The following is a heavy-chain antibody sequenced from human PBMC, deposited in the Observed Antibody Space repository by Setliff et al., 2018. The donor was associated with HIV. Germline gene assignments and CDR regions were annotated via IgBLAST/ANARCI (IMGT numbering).Heavy chain of an antibody. J-gene: IGHJ4*02. D-gene: IGHD3-16*01. CDR3: ARAGTDYYYYLIN. CDR2: ISPNGDNT. Sequence: GGSLRLSCSASGFTFTIYPMHWVRQAPGKGLEYVSAISPNGDNTHYADSVRGRFTVSRDTSRNTLYLEINSLRPEDTGLYFCARAGTDYYYYLINWGQGTLVTVSS. CDR1: GFTFTIYP. V-gene: IGHV3-64*04.